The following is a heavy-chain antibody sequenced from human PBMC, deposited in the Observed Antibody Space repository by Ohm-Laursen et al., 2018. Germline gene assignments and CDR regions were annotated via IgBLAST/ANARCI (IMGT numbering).Heavy chain of an antibody. CDR3: AKDLIRGYSYGFKSPIDY. Sequence: SLRLSCAASGFTFSSYAMSWVRQAPGKGLEWVSAISGSGGSTYYADSVKGRFTISRDNSKNTLYLQMNGLRAEDTAVYYCAKDLIRGYSYGFKSPIDYWGQGTLVTVSS. D-gene: IGHD5-18*01. CDR2: ISGSGGST. J-gene: IGHJ4*02. CDR1: GFTFSSYA. V-gene: IGHV3-23*01.